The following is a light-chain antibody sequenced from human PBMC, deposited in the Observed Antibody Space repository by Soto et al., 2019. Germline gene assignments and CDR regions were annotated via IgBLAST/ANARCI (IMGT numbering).Light chain of an antibody. J-gene: IGLJ3*02. V-gene: IGLV8-61*01. CDR1: SGSVSTSYY. Sequence: QTVVTQEPSFSVSPGRTVTLTCGLTSGSVSTSYYPSWYQQTPGQAPRTLIYNTNTRSSGVPDRFSGSILGNKAALTITGAQADDESDYYCVLYMGSGLWVFGGGTTLTVL. CDR3: VLYMGSGLWV. CDR2: NTN.